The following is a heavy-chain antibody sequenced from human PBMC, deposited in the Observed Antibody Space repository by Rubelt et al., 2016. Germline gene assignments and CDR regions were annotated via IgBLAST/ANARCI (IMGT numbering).Heavy chain of an antibody. CDR3: AKDIGSSSWDYYYYYGMDV. Sequence: VRQAPGKGLEWVSLISWDGGSTYYADSVKGRFTISRDNSKNSLYLQMNSLRTEDTALYYCAKDIGSSSWDYYYYYGMDVWGQGTTVTVSS. CDR2: ISWDGGST. D-gene: IGHD6-13*01. V-gene: IGHV3-43*01. J-gene: IGHJ6*02.